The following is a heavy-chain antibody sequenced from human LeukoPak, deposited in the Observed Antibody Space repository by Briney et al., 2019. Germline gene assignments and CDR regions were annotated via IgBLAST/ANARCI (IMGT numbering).Heavy chain of an antibody. V-gene: IGHV3-7*03. CDR1: GFTFSNYW. J-gene: IGHJ4*02. Sequence: GGSLRLSCAAYGFTFSNYWMSWVRQAPGKGLEWVANIKEDGSEKYYVDSVKGRFTISRDNAKNSLYLQMNSLRAEDTALYYCAKDNAYIVGATTSFDYWGQGTLVTVSS. D-gene: IGHD1-26*01. CDR3: AKDNAYIVGATTSFDY. CDR2: IKEDGSEK.